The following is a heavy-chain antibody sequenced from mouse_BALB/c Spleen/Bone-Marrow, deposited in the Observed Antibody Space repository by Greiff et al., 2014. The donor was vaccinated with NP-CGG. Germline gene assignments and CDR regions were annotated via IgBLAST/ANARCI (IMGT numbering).Heavy chain of an antibody. J-gene: IGHJ3*01. D-gene: IGHD2-10*02. CDR2: SRNRAKYYTT. CDR3: ARDVGYGNYFVY. V-gene: IGHV7-1*02. CDR1: GFTFSDFY. Sequence: EVNLVESGGGLVQPGDSLRLSCAASGFTFSDFYMEWVRQPPGKRLEWIATSRNRAKYYTTEYSASVKGRFIVSRDTSQSVLYLQMNALRAEDTAMYYCARDVGYGNYFVYWGLGTLVTVSA.